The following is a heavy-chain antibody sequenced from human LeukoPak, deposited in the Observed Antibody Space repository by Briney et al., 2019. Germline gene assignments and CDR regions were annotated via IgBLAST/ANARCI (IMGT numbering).Heavy chain of an antibody. D-gene: IGHD3-22*01. CDR1: GGSISSYY. CDR2: IYYSGST. J-gene: IGHJ4*02. CDR3: ARDNYYDSSGYSHSFDY. Sequence: SETLSLTCTVSGGSISSYYWSWIRQPPGKGLEWIGYIYYSGSTNYNPSLKSRVTISVDTSKNQFSLKLSSVTAADTAVYYCARDNYYDSSGYSHSFDYWGQGTLVTVSS. V-gene: IGHV4-59*01.